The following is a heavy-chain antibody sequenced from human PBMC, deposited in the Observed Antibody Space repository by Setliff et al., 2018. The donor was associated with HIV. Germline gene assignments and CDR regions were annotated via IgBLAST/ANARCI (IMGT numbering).Heavy chain of an antibody. CDR3: ARRAESTTTWFSSWYSYDMDV. CDR2: VYYNGKI. J-gene: IGHJ6*02. V-gene: IGHV4-59*04. D-gene: IGHD2-15*01. Sequence: SETLSLTCYVTDDPIGSYYWSWVRQPAGKGLEWVGSVYYNGKIFYNPSLKSRVTISLDSSKNQLSLRLKSVTAADTAAYFCARRAESTTTWFSSWYSYDMDVWGQGTTVTVSS. CDR1: DDPIGSYY.